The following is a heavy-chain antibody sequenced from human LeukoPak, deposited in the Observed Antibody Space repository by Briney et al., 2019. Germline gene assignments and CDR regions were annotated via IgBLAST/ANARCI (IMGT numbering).Heavy chain of an antibody. CDR2: ISYDGSNK. D-gene: IGHD3-10*01. CDR3: AKDLWFGELFSDY. J-gene: IGHJ4*02. Sequence: GGSLRLSCAASGFTFSSYAMHWVRQAPGKGLEWVAVISYDGSNKYYADSVKGRFTISRDNSKNTLYLQMNSLRAEDTAVYYCAKDLWFGELFSDYWGQGTLVTVSS. CDR1: GFTFSSYA. V-gene: IGHV3-30-3*01.